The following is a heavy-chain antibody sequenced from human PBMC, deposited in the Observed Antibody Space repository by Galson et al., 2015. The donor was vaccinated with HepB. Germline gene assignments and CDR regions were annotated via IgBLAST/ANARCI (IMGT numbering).Heavy chain of an antibody. CDR2: ISGSSIYT. CDR3: ASGRRDGYRYFDY. J-gene: IGHJ4*02. Sequence: SLRLSCAASGFSFSDYYMNWIRQTPGKGLEWLSYISGSSIYTNYAGSVKGRFTISRDNAKNSLYLQMNSLRAEDSAVYYCASGRRDGYRYFDYWGQGTLVTVSS. V-gene: IGHV3-11*06. D-gene: IGHD5-24*01. CDR1: GFSFSDYY.